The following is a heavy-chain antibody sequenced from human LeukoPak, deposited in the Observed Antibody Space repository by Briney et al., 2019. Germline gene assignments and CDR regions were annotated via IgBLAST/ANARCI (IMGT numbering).Heavy chain of an antibody. J-gene: IGHJ4*02. Sequence: PGGSLRLSCAASGFTFSSYAMSWVRQAPGKGLEWVANIKQDGSEKYYVDSVKGRFTISRDNAKNSLYLQMNSLRAEDTAVYYCASIPGSYYSDYWGQGTLVTVSS. CDR2: IKQDGSEK. CDR3: ASIPGSYYSDY. CDR1: GFTFSSYA. D-gene: IGHD3-10*01. V-gene: IGHV3-7*01.